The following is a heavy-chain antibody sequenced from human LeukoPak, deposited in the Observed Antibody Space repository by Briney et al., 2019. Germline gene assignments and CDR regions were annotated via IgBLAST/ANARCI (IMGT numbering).Heavy chain of an antibody. CDR1: GGSFSGYY. J-gene: IGHJ4*02. V-gene: IGHV4-34*01. CDR2: INHSGST. CDR3: ARRSGITIDY. D-gene: IGHD3-9*01. Sequence: PSETLSLTCAVYGGSFSGYYWSWIRQPPGKGLEWIGEINHSGSTNYNPSLKSRVTISVDTSKNQFSLKLSSVTAADTAVYYCARRSGITIDYWGQGTLVTVSS.